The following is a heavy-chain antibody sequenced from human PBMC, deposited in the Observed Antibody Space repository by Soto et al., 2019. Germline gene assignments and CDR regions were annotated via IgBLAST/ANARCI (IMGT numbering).Heavy chain of an antibody. D-gene: IGHD6-19*01. J-gene: IGHJ5*02. V-gene: IGHV3-7*01. CDR2: MNQDGSSI. CDR3: ASADSGRNWLAP. Sequence: GGSLRLSCAASGFIFSNFWMSWARQAPGKGLEWVAKMNQDGSSISYVDSVRGRFTISRDNAKNSLFLQMNILRAEDTAVYYCASADSGRNWLAPWGQGTLVTVSS. CDR1: GFIFSNFW.